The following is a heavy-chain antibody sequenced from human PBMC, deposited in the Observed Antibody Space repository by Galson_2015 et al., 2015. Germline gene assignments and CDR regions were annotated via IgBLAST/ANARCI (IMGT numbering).Heavy chain of an antibody. CDR2: IWYDGSNK. V-gene: IGHV3-30*07. J-gene: IGHJ6*03. CDR1: GFTFSSYA. Sequence: SLRLSCAASGFTFSSYAMHWVRQAPGKGLEWVAVIWYDGSNKYYADSVKGRLTISRDNSKNTLYLQMNSLRAEDTAVYYCARVAVKDYYYYYMDVWGKGTTVTVSS. CDR3: ARVAVKDYYYYYMDV. D-gene: IGHD4-17*01.